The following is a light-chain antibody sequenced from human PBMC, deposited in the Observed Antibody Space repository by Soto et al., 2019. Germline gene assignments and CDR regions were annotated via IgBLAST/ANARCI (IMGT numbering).Light chain of an antibody. CDR3: QQYNSYSGT. J-gene: IGKJ1*01. CDR1: QSIDRW. CDR2: EAS. V-gene: IGKV1-5*01. Sequence: DIQMTQSPSTLSASVGDRVTITCRASQSIDRWLAWYQQKPGTAPKVLIYEASTLKSGAPSRFSGSGSGTEFTLTISSLQPDDFATYYCQQYNSYSGTFGQGTKVDIK.